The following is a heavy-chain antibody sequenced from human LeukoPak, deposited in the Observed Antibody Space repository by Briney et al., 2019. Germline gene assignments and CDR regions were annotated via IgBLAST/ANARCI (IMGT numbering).Heavy chain of an antibody. CDR3: AREGVVVTATTTDAFDI. Sequence: SQTLSLTCTVSGGSISSGGYYWSWIRQHPGKGLEWIGYIYYSGSTHYNPSLKSRVTISVDTSKNQFSLKLSSVTAADTAVYYCAREGVVVTATTTDAFDIWGQGTMVTVSS. J-gene: IGHJ3*02. D-gene: IGHD2-21*02. CDR2: IYYSGST. CDR1: GGSISSGGYY. V-gene: IGHV4-31*03.